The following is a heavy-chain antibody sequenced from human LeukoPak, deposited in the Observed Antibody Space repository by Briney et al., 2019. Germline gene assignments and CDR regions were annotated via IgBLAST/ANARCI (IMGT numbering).Heavy chain of an antibody. Sequence: PGGSLRLSCAASGFTVSSNYMSWVRQAPGRGLEWVSSIRGDSSFIYYADSMKGRFTISRDNAKNSVYLQMNSLRTEDTAVYYCAREGYTDWGQGTLVTVSS. D-gene: IGHD6-13*01. CDR2: IRGDSSFI. V-gene: IGHV3-21*01. J-gene: IGHJ4*02. CDR1: GFTVSSNY. CDR3: AREGYTD.